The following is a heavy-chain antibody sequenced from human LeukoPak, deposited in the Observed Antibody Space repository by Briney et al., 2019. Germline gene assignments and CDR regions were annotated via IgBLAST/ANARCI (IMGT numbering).Heavy chain of an antibody. CDR1: GYTFTSYG. CDR2: ISAYSGNT. V-gene: IGHV1-18*01. Sequence: GASVKVSCKASGYTFTSYGISWVRQAPGQGLEWMGWISAYSGNTNYAQKLQGRVTMTTDTSTSTAYMELRSLRSDDTAVYYCATYDFWSGYYQNYYFDYWGQGTLVTVSS. J-gene: IGHJ4*02. D-gene: IGHD3-3*01. CDR3: ATYDFWSGYYQNYYFDY.